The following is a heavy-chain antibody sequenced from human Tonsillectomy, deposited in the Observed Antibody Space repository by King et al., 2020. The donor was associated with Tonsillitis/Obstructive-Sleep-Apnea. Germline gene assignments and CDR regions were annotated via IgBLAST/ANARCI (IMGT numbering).Heavy chain of an antibody. V-gene: IGHV4-59*01. CDR2: IYSSGST. CDR1: GGSISSYY. Sequence: VQLQESGPGLVKPSETLSLTCTVSGGSISSYYWSWVRRPPGKGLGWIGYIYSSGSTNYNPSLKSRVTIAVDTSKNQFSLKLSSVTAADTAVYYCATAETYNWFDPWGQGTLVTVSS. CDR3: ATAETYNWFDP. J-gene: IGHJ5*02. D-gene: IGHD6-19*01.